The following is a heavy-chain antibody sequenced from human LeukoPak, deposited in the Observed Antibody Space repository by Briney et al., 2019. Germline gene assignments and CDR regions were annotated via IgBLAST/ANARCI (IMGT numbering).Heavy chain of an antibody. V-gene: IGHV1-18*01. CDR3: ARGGSSWSAEYFQH. D-gene: IGHD6-13*01. J-gene: IGHJ1*01. CDR2: ISGYNGDT. CDR1: GYTFTNYG. Sequence: ASVKVSCKASGYTFTNYGISWVRQAPGQGLEWMGWISGYNGDTKFAQKLQDRVTMTSDTSTSTAYMELRSLRSDDTAVYFCARGGSSWSAEYFQHWGQGTLVTVSS.